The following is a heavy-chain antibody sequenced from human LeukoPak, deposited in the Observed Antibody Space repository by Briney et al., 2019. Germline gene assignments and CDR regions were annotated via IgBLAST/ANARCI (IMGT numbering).Heavy chain of an antibody. Sequence: ASVKVSCKASGYTFTGYYMHWVRQAPGHGLEWMGWINPNSGGTNYAQKFQDWVTMTRDTSISTAYMELSRLRSDDTAVYYCARATMYSSGVDYWGQGTLVNVSS. CDR3: ARATMYSSGVDY. V-gene: IGHV1-2*04. D-gene: IGHD6-25*01. CDR2: INPNSGGT. J-gene: IGHJ4*02. CDR1: GYTFTGYY.